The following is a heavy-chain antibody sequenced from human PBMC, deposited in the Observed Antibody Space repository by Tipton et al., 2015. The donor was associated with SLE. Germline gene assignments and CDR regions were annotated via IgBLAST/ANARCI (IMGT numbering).Heavy chain of an antibody. Sequence: LRLSCTVSGGSISSGSYYWSWIRQPPGKGLEWIGYIGHSGSTNYNPSLNSRVTMSIDTSKNQFSLKLTSVTAADTAVYYCARQLGWGDPFAFDYWGQGTLVTVSS. D-gene: IGHD2-21*02. V-gene: IGHV4-61*01. CDR1: GGSISSGSYY. J-gene: IGHJ4*02. CDR3: ARQLGWGDPFAFDY. CDR2: IGHSGST.